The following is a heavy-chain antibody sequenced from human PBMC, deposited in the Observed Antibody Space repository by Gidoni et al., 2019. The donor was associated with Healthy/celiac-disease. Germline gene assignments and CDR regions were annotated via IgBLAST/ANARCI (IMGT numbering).Heavy chain of an antibody. D-gene: IGHD3-16*01. J-gene: IGHJ5*02. CDR3: ARGGTKERKNWFDP. Sequence: QVQLQESGPGLVKPSQTLSLTCTVSGCSISSGGYYWSWIRPHPGKGLEWIGYIYYSGSTYYNPSLKSRVTISVVTSKNQFSLKLSSVTAADTAVYYGARGGTKERKNWFDPWGQGTLVTVSA. CDR2: IYYSGST. CDR1: GCSISSGGYY. V-gene: IGHV4-31*03.